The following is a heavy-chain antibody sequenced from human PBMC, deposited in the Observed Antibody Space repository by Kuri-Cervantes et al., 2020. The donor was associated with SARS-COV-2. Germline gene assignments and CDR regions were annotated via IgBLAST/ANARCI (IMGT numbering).Heavy chain of an antibody. J-gene: IGHJ5*02. Sequence: LSCAVYGGSFSGYYWSWIRQPPGKGLEWIGEINHSGSTNYNPSLKSRVTISVDTSNNQSSLKLTSVTAADTAVYYCARDASWFDPWGQGALVTVSS. CDR3: ARDASWFDP. CDR1: GGSFSGYY. V-gene: IGHV4-34*01. CDR2: INHSGST.